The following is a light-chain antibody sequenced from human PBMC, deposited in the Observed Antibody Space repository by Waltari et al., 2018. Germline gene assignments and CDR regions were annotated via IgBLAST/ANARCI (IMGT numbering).Light chain of an antibody. CDR3: QQYDSIVLT. CDR1: QAVSTTS. J-gene: IGKJ4*01. CDR2: GAS. Sequence: EIVLTQSQGTLSLSQGERATLACRASQAVSTTSLNCYQQNPGLAPRLLIYGASSRATGIPDRFRGSGSGTDFTLTISRLEPEDFAVYYCQQYDSIVLTFGGGTRVEI. V-gene: IGKV3-20*01.